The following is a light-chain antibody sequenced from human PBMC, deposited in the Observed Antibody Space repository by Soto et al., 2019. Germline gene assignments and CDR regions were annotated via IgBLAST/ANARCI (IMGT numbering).Light chain of an antibody. CDR3: QHYNKWPLT. J-gene: IGKJ4*01. V-gene: IGKV3-15*01. CDR1: QNGSHN. CDR2: FAS. Sequence: IIVTASPTTLAVVPGEKTTLSCRANQNGSHNLAWYQQKPGQAPRLLIHFASTRATGIPARFSGSGSGTEFSLTISSLQSEDFAVYYCQHYNKWPLTFGGGTKVETK.